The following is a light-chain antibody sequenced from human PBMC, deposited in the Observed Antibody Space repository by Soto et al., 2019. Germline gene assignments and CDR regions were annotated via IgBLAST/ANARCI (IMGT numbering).Light chain of an antibody. V-gene: IGKV4-1*01. CDR3: QQYYSTPPT. CDR1: QSFLYSSNNKNY. Sequence: DILMTQSPASLAVSLGERATINCKSSQSFLYSSNNKNYLAWYQQKPGQPPKLLIYWASTRESGVPDRFSGSGSGTDFTLTISSLQAEDVAVYYCQQYYSTPPTFGGGTKVDI. CDR2: WAS. J-gene: IGKJ4*01.